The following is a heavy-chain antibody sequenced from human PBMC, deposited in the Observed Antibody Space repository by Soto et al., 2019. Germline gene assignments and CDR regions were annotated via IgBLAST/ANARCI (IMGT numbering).Heavy chain of an antibody. CDR2: INPNSGGT. Sequence: ASVKVSCKASGYTFTGYYMHWVRQAPGQGLEWMGWINPNSGGTNYAQKFQGRVTMTRDTSSSTAYMELSRLRSDDTAVYYCARVRAFWSGYELGYWGQGTLVTAPQ. V-gene: IGHV1-2*02. D-gene: IGHD3-3*01. CDR1: GYTFTGYY. J-gene: IGHJ4*02. CDR3: ARVRAFWSGYELGY.